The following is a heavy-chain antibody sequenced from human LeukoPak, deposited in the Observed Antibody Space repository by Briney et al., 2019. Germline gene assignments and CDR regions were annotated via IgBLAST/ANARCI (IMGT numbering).Heavy chain of an antibody. CDR2: TTGSGGST. CDR1: GFTFRSYA. V-gene: IGHV3-23*01. Sequence: PGGSLRLSCAASGFTFRSYAMSWVRLAPGKGLEWVSATTGSGGSTYYADSVKGRFTISRDNSKNTLYLQMNSLRAEDTAVYYCAKGVGYYYMDVWGKGTTVTVSS. J-gene: IGHJ6*03. CDR3: AKGVGYYYMDV.